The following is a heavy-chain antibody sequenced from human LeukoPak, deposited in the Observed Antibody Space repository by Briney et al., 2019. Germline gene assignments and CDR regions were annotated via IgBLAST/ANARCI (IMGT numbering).Heavy chain of an antibody. D-gene: IGHD1-26*01. CDR2: INHSGST. J-gene: IGHJ4*02. CDR1: GGSFSGYY. Sequence: SETLSLTCAVYGGSFSGYYWSWIRQPPGKGLEWIGEINHSGSTNYNPSLKSRVTISVDTSKNQFSLKLSSVTAADTAVYYCARGIVGATTSDKIDYWGQGTLVTVSS. CDR3: ARGIVGATTSDKIDY. V-gene: IGHV4-34*01.